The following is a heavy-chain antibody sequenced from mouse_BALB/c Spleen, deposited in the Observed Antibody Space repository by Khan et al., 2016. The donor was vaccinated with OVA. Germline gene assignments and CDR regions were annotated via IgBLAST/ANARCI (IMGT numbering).Heavy chain of an antibody. J-gene: IGHJ1*01. CDR1: GFTFSSFG. D-gene: IGHD2-1*01. CDR3: ARSGGNFLWCFDV. CDR2: ISSGSSTI. V-gene: IGHV5-17*02. Sequence: EVELVESGGGLVQPGGSRKLSCAASGFTFSSFGMHWVRQAPKKGLEWVAYISSGSSTIYYVDTVKGRFTISRDNPKNTLFLQMTSLRSEDTAMYYCARSGGNFLWCFDVWGAGTSVSVSS.